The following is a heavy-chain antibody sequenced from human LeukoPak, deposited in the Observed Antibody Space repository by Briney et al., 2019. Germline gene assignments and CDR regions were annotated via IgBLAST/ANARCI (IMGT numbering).Heavy chain of an antibody. CDR3: ARGKVAAGQIGPGDY. CDR2: IIPIFGTA. V-gene: IGHV1-69*05. D-gene: IGHD2-15*01. Sequence: ASVKVSCKASGGTFSSYAISWVRQAPGQGLEWMGGIIPIFGTANYAQKFQGRVTITTDESTSTAYMELSSLRSEDTAVYYCARGKVAAGQIGPGDYWGQGTLVTVSS. CDR1: GGTFSSYA. J-gene: IGHJ4*02.